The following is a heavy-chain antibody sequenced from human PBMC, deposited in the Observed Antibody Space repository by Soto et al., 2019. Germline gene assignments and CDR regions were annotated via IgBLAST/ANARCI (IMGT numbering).Heavy chain of an antibody. V-gene: IGHV5-10-1*01. CDR3: ARLYCTTSTCDSWFDP. CDR1: GYSFTSYW. CDR2: IDPRDSYV. J-gene: IGHJ5*02. D-gene: IGHD2-2*01. Sequence: PGESLKISCKGSGYSFTSYWIGWVRQMPGKGLEWMGRIDPRDSYVNYSPSFQGHVTISADKSISTAYLQWGSLKASDTAMYYCARLYCTTSTCDSWFDPWGQGTLVTVSS.